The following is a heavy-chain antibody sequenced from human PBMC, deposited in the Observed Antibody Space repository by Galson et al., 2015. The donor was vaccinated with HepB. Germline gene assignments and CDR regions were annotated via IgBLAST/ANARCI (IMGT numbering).Heavy chain of an antibody. J-gene: IGHJ4*02. CDR1: GFTFSNAW. Sequence: LRLSCAASGFTFSNAWMSWVRQAPGKGLEWVGRIKSKTDGGTTDYAAPVKGRFTISRDDSKNTLYLQMNSLKTEDTAVYYCTTEQWLGPYTDYWGQGTLVTVSS. CDR2: IKSKTDGGTT. D-gene: IGHD6-19*01. CDR3: TTEQWLGPYTDY. V-gene: IGHV3-15*01.